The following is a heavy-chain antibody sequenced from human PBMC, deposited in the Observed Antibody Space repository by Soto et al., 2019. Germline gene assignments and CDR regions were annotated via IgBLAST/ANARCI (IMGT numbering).Heavy chain of an antibody. CDR2: INHSGST. CDR1: GGSFSGYY. Sequence: PSETLSLTCGVFGGSFSGYYWSWIRQPPGKGLEWIGEINHSGSTNYNPSLKSRVTISVDTSKNQFSLKLTSVIAADTAVYYCARGYSAVGADWSQGTLVTVSS. J-gene: IGHJ4*02. CDR3: ARGYSAVGAD. D-gene: IGHD2-21*01. V-gene: IGHV4-34*01.